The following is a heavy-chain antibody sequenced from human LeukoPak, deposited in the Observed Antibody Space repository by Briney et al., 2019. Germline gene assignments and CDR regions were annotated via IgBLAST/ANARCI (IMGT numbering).Heavy chain of an antibody. Sequence: GGSLRLPCATSGFTFSSYWMSWVRQAPGKGLEWVANIKQDGSEKYYVDSVKGRFTISRDNAKNSLYLQMNSLRAEDTAVYYCARARSSGWYRCDYWGQGTLVTVSS. CDR1: GFTFSSYW. J-gene: IGHJ4*02. V-gene: IGHV3-7*03. CDR2: IKQDGSEK. D-gene: IGHD6-19*01. CDR3: ARARSSGWYRCDY.